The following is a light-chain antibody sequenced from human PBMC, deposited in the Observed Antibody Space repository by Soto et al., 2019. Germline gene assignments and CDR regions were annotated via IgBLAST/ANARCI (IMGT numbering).Light chain of an antibody. V-gene: IGKV1-5*01. J-gene: IGKJ1*01. Sequence: DIQMTQSPSTLSATVGDRVTITCRASQSIRTWLAWYQLKPGKAPKLLIYHASSLEVGXPXXXSGSGSRKEFTLPISSLQTDDYGTYYCQQEYDFRTFGQGTKVEIK. CDR1: QSIRTW. CDR2: HAS. CDR3: QQEYDFRT.